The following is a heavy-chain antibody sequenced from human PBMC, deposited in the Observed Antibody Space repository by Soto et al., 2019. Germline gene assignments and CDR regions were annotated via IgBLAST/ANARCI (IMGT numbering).Heavy chain of an antibody. CDR1: GGSLSSGGYY. J-gene: IGHJ4*02. CDR3: ARRWGTYFDF. CDR2: IYHSGST. D-gene: IGHD7-27*01. Sequence: PSETPSLTCTVSGGSLSSGGYYWSWIRQQPGKGLEWNGYIYHSGSTHYNPSLKSRVTISVDTSKNQFSLKLSSVTAADTAVYYCARRWGTYFDFWGQGTLVTVSS. V-gene: IGHV4-61*08.